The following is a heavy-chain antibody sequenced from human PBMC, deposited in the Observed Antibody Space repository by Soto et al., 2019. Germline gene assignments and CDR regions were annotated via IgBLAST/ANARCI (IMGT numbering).Heavy chain of an antibody. Sequence: ASVKVSCKASGYTFTSYYMHWVRQAPGQGLEWMGIINPSGGSTSYAQKFQGRVTMTRDPSTSTVYMELSSLRSEDTAVYYCARVVDFWSGYWSRGYYYGMDVWGPGTTVPSP. CDR2: INPSGGST. V-gene: IGHV1-46*01. J-gene: IGHJ6*02. CDR1: GYTFTSYY. D-gene: IGHD3-3*01. CDR3: ARVVDFWSGYWSRGYYYGMDV.